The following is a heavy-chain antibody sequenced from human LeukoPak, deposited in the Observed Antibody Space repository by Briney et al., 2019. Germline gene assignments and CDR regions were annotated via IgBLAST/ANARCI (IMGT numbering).Heavy chain of an antibody. CDR3: AATGYGSRYYYYYDMDV. V-gene: IGHV4-61*02. Sequence: SQTLSLTCSVSGGSISSVDYNWSWIRQPAGKGLEWVGRIYTSGSTNYNPSLKSRVTISVDTSKKQFSLKLSSVTAADTAVYYCAATGYGSRYYYYYDMDVWGQGTTVTVSS. CDR2: IYTSGST. J-gene: IGHJ6*02. CDR1: GGSISSVDYN. D-gene: IGHD4-17*01.